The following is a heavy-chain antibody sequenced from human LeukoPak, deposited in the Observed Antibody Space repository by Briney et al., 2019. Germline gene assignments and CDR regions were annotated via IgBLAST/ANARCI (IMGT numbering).Heavy chain of an antibody. Sequence: PGGSLRLSCAAVGFTFSRNAMSWVRQAPGKGLDWVSAISGSGGNTYYADSVKGRFTISRDNSKNTLYLQMNSLRAEDTAVYYCAKDQYGGLPQYYFDYWGQGTLVTVSS. V-gene: IGHV3-23*01. CDR2: ISGSGGNT. CDR1: GFTFSRNA. D-gene: IGHD4-23*01. J-gene: IGHJ4*02. CDR3: AKDQYGGLPQYYFDY.